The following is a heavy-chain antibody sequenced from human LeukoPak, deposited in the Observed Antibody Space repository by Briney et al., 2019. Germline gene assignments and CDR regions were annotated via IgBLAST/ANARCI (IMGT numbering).Heavy chain of an antibody. CDR2: ISTSGDST. V-gene: IGHV3-23*01. CDR3: ARKVYHRFDY. J-gene: IGHJ4*02. CDR1: GFTFSSYA. Sequence: GGSLRLSCAASGFTFSSYAMSWVRQAPGKGLEWVSAISTSGDSTYYADSVRGRFTISRDNSKNTLYLQMTSLRAEDTAVYYCARKVYHRFDYWGQGTLVTVSS. D-gene: IGHD2-2*01.